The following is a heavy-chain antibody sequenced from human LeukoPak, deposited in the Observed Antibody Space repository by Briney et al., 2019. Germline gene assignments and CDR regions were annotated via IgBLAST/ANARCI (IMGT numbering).Heavy chain of an antibody. Sequence: GGSLRLSCAASGFTFSSYVMHWVRQAPGKGLEWVAIISYDGSNEYHADSVKGRFTISRDNSKSTLYLQMNSLRAEDTAVYYCARDXXSTXXPXVFYGMDVWGQGTTVTVSS. CDR1: GFTFSSYV. CDR3: ARDXXSTXXPXVFYGMDV. V-gene: IGHV3-30*04. J-gene: IGHJ6*02. CDR2: ISYDGSNE.